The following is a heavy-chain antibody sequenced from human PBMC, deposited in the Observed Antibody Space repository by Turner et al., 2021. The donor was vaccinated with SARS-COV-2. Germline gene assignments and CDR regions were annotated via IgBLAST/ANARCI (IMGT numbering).Heavy chain of an antibody. D-gene: IGHD6-25*01. J-gene: IGHJ5*02. CDR3: ARFKLGSGYNWFDP. V-gene: IGHV4-59*01. CDR2: TCYSGSN. Sequence: HVQLPASGPGLVKPSETLPLTCTVSGVSISSYCWSWIRQFPEKGLEWIGYTCYSGSNHYSPSLKSRVTTSLDTAKNQFSLKLKSVTAADTAVYYCARFKLGSGYNWFDPWGQGTLVSVSS. CDR1: GVSISSYC.